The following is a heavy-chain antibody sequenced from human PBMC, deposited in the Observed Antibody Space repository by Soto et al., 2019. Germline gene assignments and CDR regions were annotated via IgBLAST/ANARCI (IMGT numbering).Heavy chain of an antibody. Sequence: PGGSLRLSCAASGFTFSSYGMHWVRQAPGKGLEWVAVISYDGSNKYYADSVKGRFTISRDNSKNTLYLQMNSLRAEDTAVYYCAKVPGAAAGTGWFDPWGQGTLVTVSS. V-gene: IGHV3-30*18. D-gene: IGHD6-13*01. CDR2: ISYDGSNK. CDR1: GFTFSSYG. J-gene: IGHJ5*02. CDR3: AKVPGAAAGTGWFDP.